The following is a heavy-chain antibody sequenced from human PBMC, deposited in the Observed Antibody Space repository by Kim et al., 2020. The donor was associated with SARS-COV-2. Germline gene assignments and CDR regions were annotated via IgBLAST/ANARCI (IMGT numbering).Heavy chain of an antibody. V-gene: IGHV3-21*01. CDR2: ISSSSSYI. CDR1: GFTFSSYS. D-gene: IGHD4-17*01. Sequence: GGSLRLSCAASGFTFSSYSMNWVRQAPGKGLEWVSSISSSSSYIYYADSVKGRFTISRDNAKNSLYLQMNSLRAEDTAVYYCARDYGDWEPTNWFDPWGQGTLVTVSS. J-gene: IGHJ5*02. CDR3: ARDYGDWEPTNWFDP.